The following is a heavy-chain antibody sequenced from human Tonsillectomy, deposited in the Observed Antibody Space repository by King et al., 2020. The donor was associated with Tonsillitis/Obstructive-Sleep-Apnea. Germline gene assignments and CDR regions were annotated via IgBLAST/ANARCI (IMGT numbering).Heavy chain of an antibody. V-gene: IGHV3-53*01. CDR2: IYSGCST. CDR3: ARDGYNYYYYYGMDV. J-gene: IGHJ6*02. Sequence: VQLVESGGGLIQPGGSLRLSCAASGFTVSSNYMSCVRQAPGKGLEWVSVIYSGCSTYYADSVQGRFTISRDNSKNTLYLQMNSLRAEETAVYYCARDGYNYYYYYGMDVWGQGTTVTVSS. D-gene: IGHD5-24*01. CDR1: GFTVSSNY.